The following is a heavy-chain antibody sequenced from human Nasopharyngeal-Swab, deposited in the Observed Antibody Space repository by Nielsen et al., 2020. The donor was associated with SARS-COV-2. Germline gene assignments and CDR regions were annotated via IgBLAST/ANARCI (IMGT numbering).Heavy chain of an antibody. D-gene: IGHD5-12*01. CDR2: INNRGDDT. V-gene: IGHV3-23*01. Sequence: GGSLTLSCAASGFIFSNYAMSWVRQAPGKGLEWVSTINNRGDDTHYVDSVRGRFTVSRDNSKNTLYLQMNSLRGEDTAIYYCVKDLAYDEVSWGQGTLVTVSS. CDR1: GFIFSNYA. J-gene: IGHJ5*02. CDR3: VKDLAYDEVS.